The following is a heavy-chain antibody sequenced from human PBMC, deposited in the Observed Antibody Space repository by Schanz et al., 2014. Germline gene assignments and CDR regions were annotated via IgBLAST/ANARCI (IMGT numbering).Heavy chain of an antibody. Sequence: EVQLLESGGGLVRPGGSLRLSCAASGFTFSNYAMSWVRQAPGKGLEWVSGFIVDSGNTYYADSVKGRFTISRDYSKNTLYLQMSSLRAEDTAIYYCAKLSSSGRLAGYFDYWGQGTLVTVSS. J-gene: IGHJ4*02. CDR2: FIVDSGNT. D-gene: IGHD6-19*01. V-gene: IGHV3-23*01. CDR3: AKLSSSGRLAGYFDY. CDR1: GFTFSNYA.